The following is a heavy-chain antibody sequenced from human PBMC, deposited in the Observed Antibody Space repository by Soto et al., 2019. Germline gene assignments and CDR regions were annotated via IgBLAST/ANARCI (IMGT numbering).Heavy chain of an antibody. Sequence: QVQLQESVPGLVKPSQTLSLTCTVSGGSISSGAYYWNWIRQHPGKGLEWIGYIYYPGSSYYNPSLTSRVTISLDMSKNHLSLKLSSVTAADTAVYYCARSKVGAVNGVDVWGQGTTVSVSS. V-gene: IGHV4-31*03. CDR1: GGSISSGAYY. D-gene: IGHD1-26*01. CDR2: IYYPGSS. J-gene: IGHJ6*02. CDR3: ARSKVGAVNGVDV.